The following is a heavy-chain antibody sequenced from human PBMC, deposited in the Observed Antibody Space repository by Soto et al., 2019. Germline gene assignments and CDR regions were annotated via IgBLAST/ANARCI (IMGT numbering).Heavy chain of an antibody. J-gene: IGHJ6*02. D-gene: IGHD2-21*01. CDR1: GFIVSRNY. Sequence: EVQLVETGGGLIQPGGSLRLSCAASGFIVSRNYMYWVRQAPGKGLEWVSVIDGGGYTYYADSVKGRFTISRDNAKNTVYLQMNSLRVEDTAMYYCAILGDYRGLDVFGQGTPVTASS. CDR2: IDGGGYT. CDR3: AILGDYRGLDV. V-gene: IGHV3-53*02.